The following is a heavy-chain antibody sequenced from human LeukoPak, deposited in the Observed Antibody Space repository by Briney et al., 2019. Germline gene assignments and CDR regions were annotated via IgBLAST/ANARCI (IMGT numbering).Heavy chain of an antibody. Sequence: PSETLSLTCTVSGGSIRKCPYYWGWIRQPPGKGLEWIGSIYYGGSTYYNPSLKSRVTISIDTSKNQFSLNLTSVAAAASGVYYCAKSSGMVIHNWFDSWSQGTLVTVSS. CDR1: GGSIRKCPYY. CDR2: IYYGGST. CDR3: AKSSGMVIHNWFDS. V-gene: IGHV4-39*01. D-gene: IGHD3-3*01. J-gene: IGHJ5*01.